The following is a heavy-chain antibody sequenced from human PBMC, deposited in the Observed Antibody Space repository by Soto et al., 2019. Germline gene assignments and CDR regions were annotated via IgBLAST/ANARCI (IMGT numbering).Heavy chain of an antibody. CDR2: INHSGST. V-gene: IGHV4-34*01. Sequence: SETLSLTCAVYGGSFSGYYWSWIRQPPGKGLEWIGEINHSGSTNYNPSLKSRVTISVDTSKNQFSLKLSSVTAADTAVYYCASHPMITFGGVIGPWGQGTLVTVS. J-gene: IGHJ5*02. D-gene: IGHD3-16*02. CDR3: ASHPMITFGGVIGP. CDR1: GGSFSGYY.